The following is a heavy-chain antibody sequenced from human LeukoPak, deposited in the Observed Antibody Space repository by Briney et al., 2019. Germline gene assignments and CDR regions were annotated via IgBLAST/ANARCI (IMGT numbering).Heavy chain of an antibody. CDR1: GASVSGSDSN. D-gene: IGHD3-9*01. V-gene: IGHV4-39*01. CDR3: TRLSKGRYFDYIFDY. Sequence: SETLSLTCTVSGASVSGSDSNWGWVRQPPGKGLEWIGNVYYSGSTAYNPSLKSRVTMSVDTSKNQFSLKMTSVTAADTAVYYCTRLSKGRYFDYIFDYWGQGTLVTVSS. J-gene: IGHJ4*02. CDR2: VYYSGST.